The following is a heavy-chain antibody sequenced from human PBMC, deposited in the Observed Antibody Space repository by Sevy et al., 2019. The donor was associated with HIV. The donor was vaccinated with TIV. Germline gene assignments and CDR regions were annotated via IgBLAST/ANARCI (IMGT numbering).Heavy chain of an antibody. CDR3: ARGYYDSWTGVTDYYYGLVV. V-gene: IGHV4-61*02. J-gene: IGHJ6*02. CDR2: IYNSGST. Sequence: SETLSLTCTVSGGSMSSGSYYWTWIRQPAGKGLEWLGRIYNSGSTNYNPSLKRRLTMSVDTSKNQFSVKLSSVTATDSAVYYCARGYYDSWTGVTDYYYGLVVWGQGTTVTVSS. CDR1: GGSMSSGSYY. D-gene: IGHD3-3*01.